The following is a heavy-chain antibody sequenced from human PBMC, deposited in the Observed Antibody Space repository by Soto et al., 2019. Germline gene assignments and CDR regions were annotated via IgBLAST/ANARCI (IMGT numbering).Heavy chain of an antibody. CDR3: ARDRSRTDSSGYHYYYYGMDV. V-gene: IGHV3-13*01. CDR2: IGTAGDT. CDR1: GFTFSSYD. Sequence: EVQLVESGGGLVQPGGSLRLSCAASGFTFSSYDMHWVRQATGKGLEWVSAIGTAGDTYYPGSVKGRFTISRENAKNSLYLQMNSLRAGDTAVYYCARDRSRTDSSGYHYYYYGMDVWGQGTTVTVSS. J-gene: IGHJ6*02. D-gene: IGHD3-22*01.